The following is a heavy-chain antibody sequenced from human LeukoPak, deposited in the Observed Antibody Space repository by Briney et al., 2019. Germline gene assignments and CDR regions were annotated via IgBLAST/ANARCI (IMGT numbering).Heavy chain of an antibody. CDR1: GGSISSYY. J-gene: IGHJ4*02. D-gene: IGHD5-18*01. Sequence: SETLSLTCTVSGGSISSYYWSWVRQPPGKGLEWIGYIYYSGSTNYNPSLKSRVTISVDTSKNQFSLKLSSVTAADTAVYYCARVRLLPTYYFDYWGQGTLVTVSS. CDR3: ARVRLLPTYYFDY. CDR2: IYYSGST. V-gene: IGHV4-59*01.